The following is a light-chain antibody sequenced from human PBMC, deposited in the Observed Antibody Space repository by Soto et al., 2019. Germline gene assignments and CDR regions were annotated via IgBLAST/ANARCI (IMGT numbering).Light chain of an antibody. Sequence: TVLTPSPGTLSVSPGERASLSCRASQSVSINLAWYQQKPGQAPRLLIYGASTRATGIPDRFSGSGSGTDFTLTIGSLEPEDFAVYYCQQRSNSITFGQGTRLEIK. CDR2: GAS. J-gene: IGKJ5*01. V-gene: IGKV3-11*01. CDR3: QQRSNSIT. CDR1: QSVSIN.